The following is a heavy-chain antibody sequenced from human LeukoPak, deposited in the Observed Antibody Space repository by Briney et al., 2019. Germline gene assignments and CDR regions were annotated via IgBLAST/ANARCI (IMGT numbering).Heavy chain of an antibody. CDR1: GFTFSSYA. CDR2: MSGSGAST. Sequence: GGSLRLSCAASGFTFSSYAMSWVRQAPGKGLEWVSAMSGSGASTYYADSVKGRFTISRDNAKNSLYLQMNSLRAEDTAVYYCARDGELEPHRWGQGTLVTVSS. J-gene: IGHJ4*02. V-gene: IGHV3-23*01. CDR3: ARDGELEPHR. D-gene: IGHD1-1*01.